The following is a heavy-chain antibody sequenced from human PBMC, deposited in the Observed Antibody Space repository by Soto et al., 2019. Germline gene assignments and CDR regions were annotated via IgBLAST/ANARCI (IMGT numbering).Heavy chain of an antibody. CDR3: AKDTPQEWLLVFHY. Sequence: VQLVQSGAEVKKPGASVKVSCKASGYTFSNYAMSWVRQAPGKGLEWVSAISGSGDSTYYANSVKGRFTISRDNSKNTLYLQMNSLRAEDTAVYYCAKDTPQEWLLVFHYWGQGTLVTVSS. CDR2: ISGSGDST. V-gene: IGHV3-23*04. J-gene: IGHJ4*02. D-gene: IGHD3-3*01. CDR1: GYTFSNYA.